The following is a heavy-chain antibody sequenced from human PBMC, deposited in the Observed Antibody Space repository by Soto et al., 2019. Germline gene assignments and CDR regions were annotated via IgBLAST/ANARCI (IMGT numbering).Heavy chain of an antibody. J-gene: IGHJ4*02. CDR2: ISAYNGNT. D-gene: IGHD4-17*01. CDR1: GYTFTSYG. CDR3: ARVWAITVTTRSFFDY. Sequence: ASVQVSCKASGYTFTSYGISWVRQAPGQGLEWMGWISAYNGNTNYAQKPQGRVTMTTDTSTSTAYMELRSLRSDDTAVYYCARVWAITVTTRSFFDYWGQGTLVSVAS. V-gene: IGHV1-18*01.